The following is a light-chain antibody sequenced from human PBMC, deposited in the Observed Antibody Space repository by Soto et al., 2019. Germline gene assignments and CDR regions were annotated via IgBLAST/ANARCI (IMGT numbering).Light chain of an antibody. CDR3: MQSAPRPYT. Sequence: DVVMIQSPLSLPVTLGQPASISSRSSQGLVHSDGATFLARFQQRPGQSPRRLIYQVSNRDSRVSDRCSGSGSGTDFTLKISRVEAEDLGVYYCMQSAPRPYTFGQGTKLE. CDR2: QVS. V-gene: IGKV2-30*02. J-gene: IGKJ2*01. CDR1: QGLVHSDGATF.